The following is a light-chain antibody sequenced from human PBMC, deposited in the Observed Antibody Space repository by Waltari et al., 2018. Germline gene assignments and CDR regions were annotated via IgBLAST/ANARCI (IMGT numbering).Light chain of an antibody. J-gene: IGLJ3*02. CDR1: SGSLSTTSY. V-gene: IGLV8-61*01. CDR2: KAN. CDR3: ALYMGSGIWV. Sequence: QTVVTQEPSLSVSPGGTVTLTCAFRSGSLSTTSYATWYQQTPGQAPRTLVYKANARSSGVPDRFSGSILGNTAALTITGAQADDESDYYCALYMGSGIWVFGGGTRLTVL.